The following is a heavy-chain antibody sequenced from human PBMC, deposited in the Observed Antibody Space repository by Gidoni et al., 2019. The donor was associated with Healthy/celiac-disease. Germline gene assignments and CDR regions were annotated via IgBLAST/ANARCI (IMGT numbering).Heavy chain of an antibody. V-gene: IGHV4-59*01. Sequence: QVQLQESGPGLVKPSETLSLTCPVSGGSISSYYWSWIRQPPGKGLEWIGYIYYSGSTNYNPSLKSRVTISVDTSKNQFSLKLSSVTAADTAVYYCARGPGYYGSGRLYYFDYWGQGTLVTVSS. D-gene: IGHD3-10*01. CDR3: ARGPGYYGSGRLYYFDY. J-gene: IGHJ4*02. CDR2: IYYSGST. CDR1: GGSISSYY.